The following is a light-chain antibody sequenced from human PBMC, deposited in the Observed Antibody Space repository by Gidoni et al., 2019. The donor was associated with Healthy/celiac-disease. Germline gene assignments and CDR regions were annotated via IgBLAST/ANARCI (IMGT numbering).Light chain of an antibody. CDR3: QKYNSAP. V-gene: IGKV1-27*01. CDR2: AAS. J-gene: IGKJ3*01. Sequence: DIQMTQSPSSLSASVGDRVTITCRASQGISNYLAWYQQKPRKVPKLLIYAASTLQSGVPSRFSGSGSGTDFTPTISSLQPEDVATYYCQKYNSAPFGPGTKVDIK. CDR1: QGISNY.